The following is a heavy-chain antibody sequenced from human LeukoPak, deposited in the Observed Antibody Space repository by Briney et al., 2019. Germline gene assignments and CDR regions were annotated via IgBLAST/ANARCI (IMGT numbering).Heavy chain of an antibody. J-gene: IGHJ4*02. Sequence: GGSLRLSCAASGFTFSSYAMHWVRQAPGKGLELVANIKQDRSEKYYVDSVKGRFTISRDNAKNSLYLQMNTLRVEDTAIYYCVRVTLYYYDSESYYFFEHWGQGTPVTASS. V-gene: IGHV3-7*01. CDR1: GFTFSSYA. CDR3: VRVTLYYYDSESYYFFEH. CDR2: IKQDRSEK. D-gene: IGHD3-10*01.